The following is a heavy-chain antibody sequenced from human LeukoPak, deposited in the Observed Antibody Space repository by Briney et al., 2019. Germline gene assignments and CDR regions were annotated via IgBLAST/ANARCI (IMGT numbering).Heavy chain of an antibody. CDR1: GGSIGSGAYY. CDR2: IYYSGST. V-gene: IGHV4-31*03. D-gene: IGHD5-24*01. CDR3: ARDLGDGYLANDY. J-gene: IGHJ4*02. Sequence: SETLSLTCTVSGGSIGSGAYYWSWIRQHPGKGLEWIGYIYYSGSTYYNPSLKSRVTISVDASKNQFSLKLSSVTAASTAVYYCARDLGDGYLANDYWGQGTLVTVSS.